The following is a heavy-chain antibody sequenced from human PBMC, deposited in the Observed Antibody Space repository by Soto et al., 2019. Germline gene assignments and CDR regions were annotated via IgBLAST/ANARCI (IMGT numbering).Heavy chain of an antibody. CDR1: GYTFTGYY. J-gene: IGHJ4*02. V-gene: IGHV1-2*02. CDR2: INPNSGGT. Sequence: ASVKVSCKASGYTFTGYYMHWVRQAPGQGLEWMGWINPNSGGTNYAQKFQGRVTMTRDTSISTAYMELSRLRSDDTAVYYCARSIAAAGTDYLDYWGQGTLVTVSS. CDR3: ARSIAAAGTDYLDY. D-gene: IGHD6-13*01.